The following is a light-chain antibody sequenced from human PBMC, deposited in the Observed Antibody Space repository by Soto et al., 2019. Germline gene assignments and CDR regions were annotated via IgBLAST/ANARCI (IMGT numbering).Light chain of an antibody. CDR2: GPS. V-gene: IGKV3-15*01. CDR3: QQYKSWPIT. J-gene: IGKJ5*01. Sequence: EIVIMQSPATLSVSPGEIATLSCRASQSVSGDLAWYQQKPGQAPRLLIYGPSTRDTGIPARFSGSGSGTEFTLTISGLQSEYFAIYFCQQYKSWPITFGQGTRLEIK. CDR1: QSVSGD.